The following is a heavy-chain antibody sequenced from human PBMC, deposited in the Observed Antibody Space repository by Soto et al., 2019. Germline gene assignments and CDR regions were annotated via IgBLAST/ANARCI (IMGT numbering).Heavy chain of an antibody. D-gene: IGHD1-26*01. V-gene: IGHV1-3*01. CDR3: ARDDSGFSGSHYIDYFNY. CDR2: INAGNGNT. Sequence: ASVKVSCKASGYTFTSYAMHWVRQAPGQRLEWMGWINAGNGNTKYSQKFQGRVTITRDTSAGTVYMQLSSLTSEDTAVYYCARDDSGFSGSHYIDYFNYWGQGALVTVSP. J-gene: IGHJ4*02. CDR1: GYTFTSYA.